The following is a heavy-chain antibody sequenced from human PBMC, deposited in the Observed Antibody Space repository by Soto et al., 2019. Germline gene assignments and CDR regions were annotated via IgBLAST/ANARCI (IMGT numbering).Heavy chain of an antibody. J-gene: IGHJ4*02. CDR1: GFKFSNYA. CDR3: ATDRPAAGNSAFYLDF. V-gene: IGHV3-23*01. Sequence: GGSLRLSCAASGFKFSNYAMSWVRQAPGKVLDWVSLISATGVGTYYADSVKGRFTISRDNSHNTLYLQVHSLTAEDTAVYYCATDRPAAGNSAFYLDFWGRGAKVTVSS. CDR2: ISATGVGT. D-gene: IGHD6-25*01.